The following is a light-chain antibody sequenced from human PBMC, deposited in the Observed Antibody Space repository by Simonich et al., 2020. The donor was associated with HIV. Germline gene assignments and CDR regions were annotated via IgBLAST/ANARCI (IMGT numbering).Light chain of an antibody. CDR3: QQYYITPHT. CDR1: QSVLYSSNNKDY. J-gene: IGKJ1*01. Sequence: DIVMTQSPDSLAVSLGERATINCKSSQSVLYSSNNKDYLAWYQQKPGQPPNLLIYWGPTRESGVPDRFSGSGSETDFTLTISSLQAEDVAVYYCQQYYITPHTFGQGTKVEIK. CDR2: WGP. V-gene: IGKV4-1*01.